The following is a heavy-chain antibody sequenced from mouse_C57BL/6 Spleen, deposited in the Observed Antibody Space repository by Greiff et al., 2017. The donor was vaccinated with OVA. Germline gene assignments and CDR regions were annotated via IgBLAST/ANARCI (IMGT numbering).Heavy chain of an antibody. CDR3: TRGGGRAWFAY. V-gene: IGHV5-9-1*02. J-gene: IGHJ3*01. CDR1: GFTFSSYA. Sequence: EVKLVESGEGLVKPGGSLKLSCAASGFTFSSYAMSWVRQTPEKRLEWVAYISSGGDYIYYADTVKGRVTISRDNARNTLYLQMSSLKSEDTAMYYSTRGGGRAWFAYWGQGTLVTVSA. CDR2: ISSGGDYI. D-gene: IGHD3-3*01.